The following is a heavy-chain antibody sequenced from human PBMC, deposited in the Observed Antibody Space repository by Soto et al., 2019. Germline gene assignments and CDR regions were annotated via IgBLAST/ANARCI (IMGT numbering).Heavy chain of an antibody. CDR2: ISWDDDE. CDR3: AHSRNLITDDAQVGDFDY. J-gene: IGHJ4*02. D-gene: IGHD3-10*01. V-gene: IGHV2-5*02. CDR1: GFSLNTDGEG. Sequence: QITLKESGPTQVKPTQTLTLTCSFSGFSLNTDGEGVGWVRQPPGEALEWLALISWDDDERYSPSLKTRLTIPHDPSKNQVVLIMTNMDPVDTATYYCAHSRNLITDDAQVGDFDYWGQGTLVTVSS.